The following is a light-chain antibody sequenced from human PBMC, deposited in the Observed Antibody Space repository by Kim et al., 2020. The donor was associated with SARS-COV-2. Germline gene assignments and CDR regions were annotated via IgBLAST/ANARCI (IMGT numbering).Light chain of an antibody. CDR1: KLGDKY. CDR3: QAWDSSTVV. V-gene: IGLV3-1*01. Sequence: GSPGQTASITGSGDKLGDKYACWYQQKPGQSPVLVIYQDSKRPAGIPERFSGSNSGNTATLTISGTQAMDEADYYCQAWDSSTVVFGGGTQLTVL. J-gene: IGLJ2*01. CDR2: QDS.